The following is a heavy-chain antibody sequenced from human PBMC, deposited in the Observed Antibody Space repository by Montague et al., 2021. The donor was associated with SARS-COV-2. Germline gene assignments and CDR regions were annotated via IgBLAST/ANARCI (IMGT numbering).Heavy chain of an antibody. CDR1: GGSISSGSYY. Sequence: TLSLTCTVSGGSISSGSYYWSRIRQPAGKGLEWIGRISISGSTNYNPSLKSRVTISVDTSKNQFSLKLSSVTAADTAVYYCARDIAVAGRFDYWGQGTLVTVSS. D-gene: IGHD6-19*01. CDR2: ISISGST. CDR3: ARDIAVAGRFDY. J-gene: IGHJ4*02. V-gene: IGHV4-61*02.